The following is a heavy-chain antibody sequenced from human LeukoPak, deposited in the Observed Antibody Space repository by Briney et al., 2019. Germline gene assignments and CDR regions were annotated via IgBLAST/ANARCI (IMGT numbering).Heavy chain of an antibody. J-gene: IGHJ5*02. CDR3: ARAGGSGSYGWFDP. CDR1: GGSFSGYY. Sequence: SETLSLTCAVYGGSFSGYYWSWIRQPPGKGLEWIGEINHSGSTNYNPSLKSRVTISVGTSKNQFSLKLSSVTAADTAVYYCARAGGSGSYGWFDPWGQGTLVTVSS. V-gene: IGHV4-34*01. D-gene: IGHD3-10*01. CDR2: INHSGST.